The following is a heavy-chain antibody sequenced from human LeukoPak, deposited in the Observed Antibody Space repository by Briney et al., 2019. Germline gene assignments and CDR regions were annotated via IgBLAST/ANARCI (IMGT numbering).Heavy chain of an antibody. V-gene: IGHV4-38-2*02. Sequence: PSETLSLTCTVSGYSISSGYYWGWIRQPPGKGLEWIGSIYHSGSTYYNLSLKSRVTISVDTSKNQYSLKLSSVTAADTAVYYCAREPRFDSSGYYSDYWGQGTLVTVSS. J-gene: IGHJ4*02. CDR2: IYHSGST. D-gene: IGHD3-22*01. CDR3: AREPRFDSSGYYSDY. CDR1: GYSISSGYY.